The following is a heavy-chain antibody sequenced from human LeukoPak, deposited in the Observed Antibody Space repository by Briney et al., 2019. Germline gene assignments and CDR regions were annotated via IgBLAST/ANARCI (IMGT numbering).Heavy chain of an antibody. J-gene: IGHJ4*02. CDR2: ISSSSSYI. V-gene: IGHV3-21*01. D-gene: IGHD4-17*01. CDR1: GFTLRSYT. CDR3: ATRLRPR. Sequence: GGSLRLSCAASGFTLRSYTMNWVRQAPGKGLEWVSSISSSSSYIYYADSLKGRFTISRDNAKNSLYLQVNSLRAEDTAVYYCATRLRPRWGQGTLVTVSS.